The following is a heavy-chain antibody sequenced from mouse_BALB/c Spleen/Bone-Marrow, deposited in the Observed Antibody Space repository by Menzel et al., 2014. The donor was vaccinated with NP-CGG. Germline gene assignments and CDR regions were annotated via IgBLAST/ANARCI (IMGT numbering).Heavy chain of an antibody. Sequence: VQLQQSGAELVKPGASVKLSCTASGFNIKDTYMHWVKQRPEQGLEWIGRIDPANGNTNYDPKFQGKATITADTSSNTAYLQLSSRTSEVTAVYSCARLDWFAYWGQGTLVTVSA. CDR1: GFNIKDTY. V-gene: IGHV14-3*02. CDR3: ARLDWFAY. J-gene: IGHJ3*01. CDR2: IDPANGNT.